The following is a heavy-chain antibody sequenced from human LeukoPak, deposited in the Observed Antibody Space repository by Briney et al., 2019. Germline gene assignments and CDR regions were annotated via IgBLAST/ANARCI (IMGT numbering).Heavy chain of an antibody. D-gene: IGHD4-23*01. CDR1: GVSVTSYY. CDR2: ISYSGST. Sequence: PSETLSLTCTVPGVSVTSYYWSWIRQPPGKGLEWIGYISYSGSTNYNPSLKSRVTISVDTSKNQFSLKLSSVTAADTAVYYCARHPDYGGNFDSWGQGTLVTVSS. CDR3: ARHPDYGGNFDS. J-gene: IGHJ4*02. V-gene: IGHV4-59*08.